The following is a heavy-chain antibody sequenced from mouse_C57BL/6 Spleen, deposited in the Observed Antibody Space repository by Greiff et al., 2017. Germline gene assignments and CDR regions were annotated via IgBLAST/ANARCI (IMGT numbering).Heavy chain of an antibody. CDR1: GYSFTGYY. J-gene: IGHJ1*03. D-gene: IGHD1-1*01. Sequence: EVQLQQSGPELVKPGASVKISCKASGYSFTGYYMTWVKQSPEKSLEWIGEINPSTGGTTSNQKFKAKATLTVDKSSSTAYMQLKSLTSEDSAVYYCARSGDYCGSSPYWYFDGWGTGTTVTVSS. CDR2: INPSTGGT. V-gene: IGHV1-42*01. CDR3: ARSGDYCGSSPYWYFDG.